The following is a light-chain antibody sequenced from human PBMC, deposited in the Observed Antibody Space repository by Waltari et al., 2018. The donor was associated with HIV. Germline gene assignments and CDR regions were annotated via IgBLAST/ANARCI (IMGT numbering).Light chain of an antibody. Sequence: GGSVTISCSGSSSNIGSNYVYWYQQLPGTAPKLLIYRNNQRPSGVPDRFSGSKSGTSASLAISGLRPEDEADYYCAAWDDSLSGLVFGGGTKLTVL. CDR3: AAWDDSLSGLV. V-gene: IGLV1-47*01. CDR1: SSNIGSNY. CDR2: RNN. J-gene: IGLJ2*01.